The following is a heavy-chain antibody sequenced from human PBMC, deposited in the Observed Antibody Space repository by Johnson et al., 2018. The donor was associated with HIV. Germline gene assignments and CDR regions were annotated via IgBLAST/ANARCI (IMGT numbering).Heavy chain of an antibody. CDR1: RFTFSDYY. D-gene: IGHD3-22*01. J-gene: IGHJ3*02. CDR3: ARGNMIVVVSGGFDI. CDR2: MSSSGTTI. V-gene: IGHV3-11*04. Sequence: VQLVESGGGLVKPGGSLRLSCVASRFTFSDYYMSWIRQAPGKGLEWVSSMSSSGTTIYIADSVKGRFTISRDNAKISLYLQMNRLRAEDTAIYYCARGNMIVVVSGGFDIWGQGTMVTVSS.